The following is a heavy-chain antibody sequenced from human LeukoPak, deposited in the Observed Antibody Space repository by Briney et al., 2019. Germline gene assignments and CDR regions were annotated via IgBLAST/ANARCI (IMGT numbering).Heavy chain of an antibody. V-gene: IGHV4-61*02. CDR3: ARDGYYKDAFDI. D-gene: IGHD3-9*01. CDR1: GGSISSGSYY. CDR2: TYTSGST. J-gene: IGHJ3*02. Sequence: SQTLSLTCTVSGGSISSGSYYWSWIRQPAGKGLEWIGRTYTSGSTNYNPSLKSRVTISVDASKNQFSLKLSSVTAADTAVYYCARDGYYKDAFDIWGQGTMVTVSS.